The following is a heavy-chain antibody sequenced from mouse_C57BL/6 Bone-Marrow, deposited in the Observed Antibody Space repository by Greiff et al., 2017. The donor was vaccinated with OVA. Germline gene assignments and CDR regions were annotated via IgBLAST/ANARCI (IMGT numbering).Heavy chain of an antibody. J-gene: IGHJ2*01. CDR1: GYAFSSSW. CDR3: ARYGDY. V-gene: IGHV1-82*01. CDR2: IYPGDGDT. D-gene: IGHD1-1*02. Sequence: VQLQESGPELVKPGASVKISCKASGYAFSSSWMNWVKQRPGKGLEWIGRIYPGDGDTNYNGKFKGKATLTADKSSSTAYMQLSSLTSEDSAVYFCARYGDYWGQGTTLTVSS.